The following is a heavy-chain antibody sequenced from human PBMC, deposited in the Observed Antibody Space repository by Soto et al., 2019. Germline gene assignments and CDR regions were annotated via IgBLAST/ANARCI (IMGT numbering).Heavy chain of an antibody. Sequence: KSSETLSLTCAVYGGSFSGYYWSWIRQPPGKGLEWIGEINHSGSTNYNPSLKSRVTISVDTSKNQFSLKLSSVTAADTAVYYCARGGIQLRFIMRAFDIWGQGTMVTVSS. CDR1: GGSFSGYY. D-gene: IGHD5-18*01. CDR3: ARGGIQLRFIMRAFDI. CDR2: INHSGST. V-gene: IGHV4-34*01. J-gene: IGHJ3*02.